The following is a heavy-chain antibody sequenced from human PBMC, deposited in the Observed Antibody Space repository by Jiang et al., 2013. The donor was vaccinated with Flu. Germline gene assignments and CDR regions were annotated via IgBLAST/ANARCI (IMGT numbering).Heavy chain of an antibody. J-gene: IGHJ3*02. CDR3: ARDNAVGLRDILTGYYRADAFDI. CDR1: GGTFSSYA. Sequence: KVSCKASGGTFSSYAISWVRQAPGQGLEWMGGIIPIFGTANYAQKFQGRVTITADESTSTAYMELSSLRSEDTTVYYCARDNAVGLRDILTGYYRADAFDIWGQGTMVTVSS. V-gene: IGHV1-69*01. CDR2: IIPIFGTA. D-gene: IGHD3-9*01.